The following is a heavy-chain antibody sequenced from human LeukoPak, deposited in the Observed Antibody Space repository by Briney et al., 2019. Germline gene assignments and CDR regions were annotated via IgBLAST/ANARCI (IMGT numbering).Heavy chain of an antibody. CDR3: ARVTGYMIEDYFDY. Sequence: SETLSLTCTVSGGSISSSSYYWSWIRQPPGKGLEWIGYIYYSGSTNYNPSLKSRVTISVDTSKNQFSLKLSSVTAADTAVYYCARVTGYMIEDYFDYWGQGILVTVSS. CDR1: GGSISSSSYY. J-gene: IGHJ4*02. V-gene: IGHV4-61*01. CDR2: IYYSGST. D-gene: IGHD3-9*01.